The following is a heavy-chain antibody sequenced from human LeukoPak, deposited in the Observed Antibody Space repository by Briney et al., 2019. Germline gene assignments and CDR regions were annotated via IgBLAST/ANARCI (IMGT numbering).Heavy chain of an antibody. CDR3: AREAVTTLYYYYGMDV. D-gene: IGHD4-17*01. J-gene: IGHJ6*02. V-gene: IGHV3-30-3*01. Sequence: PGRSLRLSCAASGFTFGSYAMHWVRQAPGKGLEWVAVISYDGSNKYYADSVKGRFTISRDNSKNTLYLQMNSLRAEDTAVYYCAREAVTTLYYYYGMDVWGQGTTVTVS. CDR2: ISYDGSNK. CDR1: GFTFGSYA.